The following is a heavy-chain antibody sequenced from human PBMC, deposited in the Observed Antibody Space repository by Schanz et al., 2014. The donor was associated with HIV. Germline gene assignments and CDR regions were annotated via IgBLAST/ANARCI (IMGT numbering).Heavy chain of an antibody. CDR2: ITHYGST. V-gene: IGHV4-59*12. Sequence: QVQLQESGPGLVKPSETLSLTCTVSGGSISGYYWSWIRQPQGKGLEWIGEITHYGSTNYNPSLNSRVTISVDTSKNQFSLKLSSVTVADTAVYYCARGIRRGCRSPNCNTGWFDPWGQGTLVSVSS. D-gene: IGHD2-2*02. CDR1: GGSISGYY. CDR3: ARGIRRGCRSPNCNTGWFDP. J-gene: IGHJ5*02.